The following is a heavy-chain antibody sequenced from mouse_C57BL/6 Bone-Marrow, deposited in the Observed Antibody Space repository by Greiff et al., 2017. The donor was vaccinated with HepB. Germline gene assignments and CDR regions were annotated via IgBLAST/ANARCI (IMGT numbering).Heavy chain of an antibody. Sequence: EVQGVESGEGLVKPGGSLKLSCAASGFTFSSYAMSWVRQTPEKRLEWVAYISSGGDYIYYADTVKGRFTISRDNARNTLYLQMSSLKSEDTAMYYCTRDGAGTCGFDYWGQGTTLTVSS. D-gene: IGHD4-1*01. CDR3: TRDGAGTCGFDY. V-gene: IGHV5-9-1*02. CDR1: GFTFSSYA. CDR2: ISSGGDYI. J-gene: IGHJ2*01.